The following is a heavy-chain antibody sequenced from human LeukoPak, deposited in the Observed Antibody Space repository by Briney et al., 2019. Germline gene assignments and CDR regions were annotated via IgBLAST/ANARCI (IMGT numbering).Heavy chain of an antibody. D-gene: IGHD1-14*01. Sequence: PGGSLRLSCAASGFTFSNYGMHWVRQAPGKGLAWVALIWSDGSDKYYADSMKGRFTISRDNSKNTLYLQMNSLRAEDTAVYYCARVFGIGSSRGLPDYWGQGTLVTVSS. CDR3: ARVFGIGSSRGLPDY. J-gene: IGHJ4*02. CDR2: IWSDGSDK. CDR1: GFTFSNYG. V-gene: IGHV3-33*01.